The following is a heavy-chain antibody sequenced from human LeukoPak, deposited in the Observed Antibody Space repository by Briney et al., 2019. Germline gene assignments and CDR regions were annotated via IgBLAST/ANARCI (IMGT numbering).Heavy chain of an antibody. CDR3: ARGGVGHCSGGSCPTSWFDP. D-gene: IGHD2-15*01. V-gene: IGHV1-18*01. CDR2: ISPYNGNT. J-gene: IGHJ5*02. Sequence: ASVKVSCKASGYTFTNFGISWVRQAPGQGLEWMGWISPYNGNTDYSQKVQGRVTMTTDTSTSTAYMELRSLRSDDTAVYYCARGGVGHCSGGSCPTSWFDPWGQGTLVTVSS. CDR1: GYTFTNFG.